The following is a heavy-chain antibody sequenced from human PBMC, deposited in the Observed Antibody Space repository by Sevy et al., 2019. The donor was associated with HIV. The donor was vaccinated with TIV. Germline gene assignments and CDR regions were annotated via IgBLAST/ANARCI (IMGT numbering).Heavy chain of an antibody. D-gene: IGHD3-22*01. Sequence: SETLSLTCAVSGVSVSSDTYYWSWIRQPPGKGLEWIGYVYHTGSTNYRPSFKSRVTISVDTSKNQFSLRLFSVAAADTAVYYCAREPYFFDKSGYYWDYWGQGALVTVSS. CDR1: GVSVSSDTYY. J-gene: IGHJ4*02. V-gene: IGHV4-61*01. CDR2: VYHTGST. CDR3: AREPYFFDKSGYYWDY.